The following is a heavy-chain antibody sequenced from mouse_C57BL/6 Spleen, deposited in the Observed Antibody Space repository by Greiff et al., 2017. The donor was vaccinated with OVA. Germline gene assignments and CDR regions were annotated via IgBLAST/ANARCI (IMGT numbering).Heavy chain of an antibody. D-gene: IGHD3-3*01. CDR3: ARRAHTYYFDD. V-gene: IGHV1-18*01. Sequence: DVQLQESGPELVKPGASVKIPCKASGYTFTDYNMDWVKQSHGKSLEWIGDINPNNGGTIYNQKFKGKATLTVDKTSSTAYMELRSLTSEDTAVYYCARRAHTYYFDDWGQGTTLTVAS. CDR1: GYTFTDYN. J-gene: IGHJ2*01. CDR2: INPNNGGT.